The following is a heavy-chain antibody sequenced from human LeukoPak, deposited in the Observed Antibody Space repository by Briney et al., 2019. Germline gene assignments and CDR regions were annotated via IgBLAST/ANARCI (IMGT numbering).Heavy chain of an antibody. CDR1: GYTFTSYY. D-gene: IGHD3-10*01. V-gene: IGHV1-46*03. J-gene: IGHJ5*02. CDR2: INPSGGST. CDR3: ARESRKKYGSGSPEWFDP. Sequence: ASVKVSCKASGYTFTSYYMHWVRQAPGQGLEWMGIINPSGGSTSYAQKFQVRVTMTRDTSTSTVYMELSSLRSEDTAVYYCARESRKKYGSGSPEWFDPWGQGTLVTVSS.